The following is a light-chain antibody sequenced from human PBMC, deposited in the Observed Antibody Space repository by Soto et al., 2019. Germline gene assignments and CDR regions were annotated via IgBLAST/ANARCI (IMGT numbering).Light chain of an antibody. Sequence: DIQMTQSPSSLSASVGDRVTITCRASQSITSYLNWYQQKPGKAPQLLIYAASSLQSGVPSRFIAGGPGTDFTLTIISRHPEDFATYFFQQSYTTPWTFGQGTKVEVK. CDR1: QSITSY. J-gene: IGKJ1*01. CDR3: QQSYTTPWT. CDR2: AAS. V-gene: IGKV1-39*01.